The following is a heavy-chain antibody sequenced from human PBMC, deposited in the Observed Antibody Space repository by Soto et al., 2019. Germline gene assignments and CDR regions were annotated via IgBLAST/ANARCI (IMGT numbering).Heavy chain of an antibody. Sequence: EVQMLESGGGVVQPGGSLRLSCAASGFTFSSYAMNWVRQSTVKGLEWVAGIVPGGGDTYYADSVRGRFTISRDNSRSTLSLQMSSLRAEDTAIYYCTTGMHSSYWGRGTLVTVSS. V-gene: IGHV3-23*01. J-gene: IGHJ4*02. CDR1: GFTFSSYA. CDR2: IVPGGGDT. CDR3: TTGMHSSY.